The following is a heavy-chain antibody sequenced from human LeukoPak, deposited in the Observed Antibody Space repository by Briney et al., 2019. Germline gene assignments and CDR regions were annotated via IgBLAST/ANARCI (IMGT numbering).Heavy chain of an antibody. CDR3: ARSDSSGYYYFDY. D-gene: IGHD3-22*01. CDR2: IYYSGST. J-gene: IGHJ4*02. CDR1: GGSISSYY. V-gene: IGHV4-30-4*01. Sequence: PSETLSLTCTVSGGSISSYYWSWIRQPPGKGLEWIGYIYYSGSTYYNPSLKSRVTISVDTSKNQSSLKLSSVTAADTAVYYCARSDSSGYYYFDYWGQGTLVTVSS.